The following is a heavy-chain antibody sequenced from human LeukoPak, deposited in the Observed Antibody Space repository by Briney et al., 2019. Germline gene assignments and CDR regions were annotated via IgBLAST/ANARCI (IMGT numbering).Heavy chain of an antibody. CDR1: GYTFTGYY. J-gene: IGHJ5*02. Sequence: GSSVKVSCKASGYTFTGYYMHWVRQAPGQGLEWMGWINPNSGGTNYAQKFQGRVTMTRDTSISTAYMELSRLRSDDTAVYYCARVRQGRVTLGYCSSTSCNLDGWFDPWGQGTLVTVSS. CDR2: INPNSGGT. CDR3: ARVRQGRVTLGYCSSTSCNLDGWFDP. V-gene: IGHV1-2*02. D-gene: IGHD2-2*01.